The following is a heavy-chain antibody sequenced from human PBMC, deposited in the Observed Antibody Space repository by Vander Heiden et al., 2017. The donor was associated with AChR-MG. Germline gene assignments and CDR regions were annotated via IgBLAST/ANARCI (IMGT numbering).Heavy chain of an antibody. D-gene: IGHD3-10*01. CDR2: ISYDGSNK. V-gene: IGHV3-30-3*01. J-gene: IGHJ6*02. CDR1: GFTFSSYA. CDR3: ARDVGGNYGSGSYSSSYGMDV. Sequence: QVQLVESGGGVVQPGRSLRLSCAASGFTFSSYAMHWVRQAPGKGLEWVAVISYDGSNKYYADSVKGRFTISRDKSKNTLYLQMNSLRAEDTAVYYCARDVGGNYGSGSYSSSYGMDVWGQGTTVTVSS.